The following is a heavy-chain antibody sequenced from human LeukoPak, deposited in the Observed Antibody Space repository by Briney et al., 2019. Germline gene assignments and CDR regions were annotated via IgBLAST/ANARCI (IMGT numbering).Heavy chain of an antibody. CDR1: GFTFSSYA. D-gene: IGHD5-24*01. Sequence: GGSLRLSCEASGFTFSSYAMIWVRQPPGKGLEWVSAVSDGGGNTYYADSVKGRFTVSRDNSKYTLYLQMNSLRVEDTAVYYCASSTYNYDYALDVWGQGTTVTVSS. V-gene: IGHV3-23*01. CDR2: VSDGGGNT. J-gene: IGHJ6*02. CDR3: ASSTYNYDYALDV.